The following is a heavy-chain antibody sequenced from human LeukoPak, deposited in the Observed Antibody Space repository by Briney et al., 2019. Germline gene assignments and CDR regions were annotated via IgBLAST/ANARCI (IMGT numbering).Heavy chain of an antibody. CDR3: AKGTTDYGSGYGMVV. V-gene: IGHV3-23*01. J-gene: IGHJ6*04. CDR2: TGGSGEST. Sequence: GGSLRLSCAVSGFTFRNYGMNWVRQAPGKGLEWVSATGGSGESTYYADSVKGRFTISRDNSKNTLFLQMNSLTAEDTAVYYCAKGTTDYGSGYGMVVWGKGTTVIVSS. CDR1: GFTFRNYG. D-gene: IGHD3-10*01.